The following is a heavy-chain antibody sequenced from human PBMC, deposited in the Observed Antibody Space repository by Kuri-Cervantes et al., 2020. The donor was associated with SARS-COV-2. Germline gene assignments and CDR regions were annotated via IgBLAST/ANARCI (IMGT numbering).Heavy chain of an antibody. CDR3: VRGLAEGDY. CDR2: ITWDGGTT. V-gene: IGHV3-43D*03. Sequence: GESLKISCAASGFTFDDYAMHWVRQAPGKGLEWVSLITWDGGTTYYADSMKGRFTISRDNSKNSLYLQMNSLRTEDTALYYCVRGLAEGDYWGQGTLVTVSS. CDR1: GFTFDDYA. J-gene: IGHJ4*02.